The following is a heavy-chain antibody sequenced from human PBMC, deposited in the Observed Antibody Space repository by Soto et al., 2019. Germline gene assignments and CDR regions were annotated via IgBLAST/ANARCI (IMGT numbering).Heavy chain of an antibody. CDR2: ISSSSSDT. J-gene: IGHJ4*02. Sequence: YFWGWIRQAPGKGLEWLSYISSSSSDTNYADSVKGRFRSSRDNAKSTLYLQMDSLRVEDTAVYYCVRDIERVGATRYFDHWGQGTRVTVSS. CDR1: YF. D-gene: IGHD1-26*01. V-gene: IGHV3-11*05. CDR3: VRDIERVGATRYFDH.